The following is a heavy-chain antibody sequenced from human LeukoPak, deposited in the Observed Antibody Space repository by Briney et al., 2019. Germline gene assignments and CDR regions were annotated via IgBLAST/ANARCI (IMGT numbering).Heavy chain of an antibody. Sequence: GGSLRLSCAASGFPFSTYDMHWVRQAPDKGLQWVAVISSDGYRTDYPDSVRGRFTISRDNFKNTVDLQMISVTAEDTAMYFCVKRLGTGSVLARPLHYWGQETLVTVSS. CDR3: VKRLGTGSVLARPLHY. CDR1: GFPFSTYD. CDR2: ISSDGYRT. V-gene: IGHV3-30*18. D-gene: IGHD3-10*01. J-gene: IGHJ4*02.